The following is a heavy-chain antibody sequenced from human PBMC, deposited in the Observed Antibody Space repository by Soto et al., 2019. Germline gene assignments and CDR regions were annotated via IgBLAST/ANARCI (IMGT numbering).Heavy chain of an antibody. CDR2: LNPNSGDT. CDR1: GYTFSSYD. CDR3: ATSGGGWYLY. V-gene: IGHV1-8*01. J-gene: IGHJ4*01. D-gene: IGHD6-19*01. Sequence: ASVKVSCKASGYTFSSYDINWVRQATGQGLEWMGWLNPNSGDTGYAQKFQGRVTLTRNTSINTAYIELSSLTSDDMAVYYCATSGGGWYLYWGQ.